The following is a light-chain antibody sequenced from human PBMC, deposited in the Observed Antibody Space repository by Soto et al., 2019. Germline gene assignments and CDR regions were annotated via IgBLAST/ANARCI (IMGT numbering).Light chain of an antibody. V-gene: IGKV3-20*01. CDR1: QSVSSRS. Sequence: SQSPCTLSLSTGERATLSCRASQSVSSRSLACYQQKPGQAPRLLISGASSRAADIPDRFSGSGSGTDFTLTINRLEPEDFAVYYCQQYDSSPRTFAQGTKVAIK. CDR2: GAS. J-gene: IGKJ1*01. CDR3: QQYDSSPRT.